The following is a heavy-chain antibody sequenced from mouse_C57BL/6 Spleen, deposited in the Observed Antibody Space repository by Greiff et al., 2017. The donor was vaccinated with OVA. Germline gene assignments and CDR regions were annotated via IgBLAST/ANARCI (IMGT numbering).Heavy chain of an antibody. V-gene: IGHV14-1*01. Sequence: VQLQQSGAELVRPGASVKLSCTASGFTIKDYYMHWVKQRPEQGLEWIGRIDPEDGDTEYAPKFQGKATMTADTSSNTAYLQLSSLTSEDTAVYYCTHITTVGRFAYWGQGTLVTVSA. CDR3: THITTVGRFAY. D-gene: IGHD1-1*01. CDR1: GFTIKDYY. CDR2: IDPEDGDT. J-gene: IGHJ3*01.